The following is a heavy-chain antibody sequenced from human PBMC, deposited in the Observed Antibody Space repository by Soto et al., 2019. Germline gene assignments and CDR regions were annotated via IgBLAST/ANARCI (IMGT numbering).Heavy chain of an antibody. J-gene: IGHJ4*02. CDR3: AKESPVTTFKYYFDY. CDR1: GFTFSSYG. V-gene: IGHV3-30*18. D-gene: IGHD4-4*01. CDR2: ISYDGSNK. Sequence: QVQLVESGGGVVQPGRSLRLSCAASGFTFSSYGMHWVRQAPGKGLEWVAVISYDGSNKYYADSVKGRFTISRDNSKNTLYLQMNSLRAEDTAVYNCAKESPVTTFKYYFDYWGQGTLVTVSS.